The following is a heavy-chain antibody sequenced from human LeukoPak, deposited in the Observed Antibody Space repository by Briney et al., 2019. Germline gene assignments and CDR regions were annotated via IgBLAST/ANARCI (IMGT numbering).Heavy chain of an antibody. D-gene: IGHD2-15*01. V-gene: IGHV3-23*01. CDR1: GFTFSSYA. CDR2: ISGSGGST. J-gene: IGHJ3*02. Sequence: GRSLRLSCAASGFTFSSYAMSWVRQAPGKGLEWVSAISGSGGSTYYADSVKGRFTISRDNSRNTLYLQMNSLRADDTAVYYCANDRRFCSGGSCYSGKGGAFDIWGQGTMVTVSS. CDR3: ANDRRFCSGGSCYSGKGGAFDI.